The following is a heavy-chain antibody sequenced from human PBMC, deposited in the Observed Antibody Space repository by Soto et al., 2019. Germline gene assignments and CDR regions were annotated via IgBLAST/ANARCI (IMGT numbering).Heavy chain of an antibody. J-gene: IGHJ4*02. CDR1: GFTFSSYS. CDR2: ISSSSSYI. D-gene: IGHD3-10*01. V-gene: IGHV3-21*01. Sequence: GGSLRLSCAASGFTFSSYSMNWVRQAPGKGLEWVSSISSSSSYIYYADSVKGRFTISRDNAKNSLYLQMNSLRAEDTAVYYCARFPTMVRGASDYWGQGTLVTVSS. CDR3: ARFPTMVRGASDY.